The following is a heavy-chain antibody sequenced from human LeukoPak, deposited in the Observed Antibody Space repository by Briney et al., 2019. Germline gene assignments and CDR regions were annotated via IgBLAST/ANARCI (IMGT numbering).Heavy chain of an antibody. Sequence: GGSLRLSCAASGFSFSTYDMHWVRQAPGKGLEWVAVISSDGSHKYWADSVKGRFTISRDNSRNTVYLQMNSLRAEDTAVYYCAKGSIDWYYFDYWGQGTLVTVSS. CDR3: AKGSIDWYYFDY. J-gene: IGHJ4*02. V-gene: IGHV3-30*18. D-gene: IGHD3-9*01. CDR1: GFSFSTYD. CDR2: ISSDGSHK.